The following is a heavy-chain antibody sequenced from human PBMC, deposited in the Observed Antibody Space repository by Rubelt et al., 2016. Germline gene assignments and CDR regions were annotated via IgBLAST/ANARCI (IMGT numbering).Heavy chain of an antibody. Sequence: GRIRSKANSYATACAASVKGRFTISRDDSKNTAYLQMNSLKIEDTAVYYCTRRGVYYDSSGYKVHSDWGQGTLVTVSS. D-gene: IGHD3-22*01. CDR2: IRSKANSYAT. J-gene: IGHJ4*02. CDR3: TRRGVYYDSSGYKVHSD. V-gene: IGHV3-73*01.